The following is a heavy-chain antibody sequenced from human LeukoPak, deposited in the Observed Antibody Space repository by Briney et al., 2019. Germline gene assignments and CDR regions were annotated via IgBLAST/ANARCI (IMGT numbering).Heavy chain of an antibody. CDR3: ARDLEGGSSWYYYYGMDV. J-gene: IGHJ6*02. CDR1: GFTFSSYW. CDR2: IKQDGSEK. Sequence: GGSLRLSCAASGFTFSSYWMSWVRQAPGKGLEWVANIKQDGSEKYYVDSVKGRFTISRDNAKNSLYLQMNSLRAEDTAVYYCARDLEGGSSWYYYYGMDVWGQGTTVTVSS. V-gene: IGHV3-7*01. D-gene: IGHD6-13*01.